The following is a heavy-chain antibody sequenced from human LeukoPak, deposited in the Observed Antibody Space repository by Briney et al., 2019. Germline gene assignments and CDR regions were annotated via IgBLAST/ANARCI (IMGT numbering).Heavy chain of an antibody. Sequence: ASVKVSCKASGGTFSSYAISWVRQAPGQGLEWMGRIIPILGIANYAQKFQGRVTITADKSTCTAYMELSSLRSEDTAVYYCARGDQLLNSYYYYYGMDVWGQGTTVTVSS. CDR1: GGTFSSYA. CDR2: IIPILGIA. V-gene: IGHV1-69*04. J-gene: IGHJ6*02. CDR3: ARGDQLLNSYYYYYGMDV. D-gene: IGHD2-2*01.